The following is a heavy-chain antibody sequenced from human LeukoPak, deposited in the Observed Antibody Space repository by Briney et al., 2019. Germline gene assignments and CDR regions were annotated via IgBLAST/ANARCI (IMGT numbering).Heavy chain of an antibody. Sequence: GGSLRLSCAASGFTFSSYAMSWVRQAPGKGLEWVSGISGSGGSTFYADSVKGRFTISRDNSMHTLYVEMNSLRAEDTAVYYCAKAHGGSYHSGIDWGQGTLVIVSS. CDR2: ISGSGGST. D-gene: IGHD1-26*01. CDR1: GFTFSSYA. CDR3: AKAHGGSYHSGID. V-gene: IGHV3-23*01. J-gene: IGHJ4*02.